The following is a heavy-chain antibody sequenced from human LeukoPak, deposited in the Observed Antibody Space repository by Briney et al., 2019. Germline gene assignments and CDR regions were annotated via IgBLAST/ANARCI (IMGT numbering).Heavy chain of an antibody. CDR3: ARHGRGGSFRDDAFDI. J-gene: IGHJ3*02. D-gene: IGHD2-15*01. CDR2: IYYSGST. Sequence: PSETLSLTCTVSGGSISSSSYYWGWIRQPPGKGLEWIGSIYYSGSTYYNPSLESRVTISVDTSKNQFSLKLSSVTAADTAVYYCARHGRGGSFRDDAFDIWGQGTMVTVSS. V-gene: IGHV4-39*01. CDR1: GGSISSSSYY.